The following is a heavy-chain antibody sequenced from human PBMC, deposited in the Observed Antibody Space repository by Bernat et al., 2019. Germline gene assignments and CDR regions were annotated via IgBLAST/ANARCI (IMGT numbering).Heavy chain of an antibody. Sequence: QVQLVQSGAEVKKPGASVKVSCKASGYTFTSYGISWVRQAPGQGLEWMGWISAYNGNTNYAQKFQGRVIMTTDTSTSTAYMELRSLRSDDTAVYCCARDALIYYDSSAYGDYWGQGTLVTVSS. J-gene: IGHJ4*02. D-gene: IGHD3-22*01. CDR3: ARDALIYYDSSAYGDY. CDR1: GYTFTSYG. V-gene: IGHV1-18*01. CDR2: ISAYNGNT.